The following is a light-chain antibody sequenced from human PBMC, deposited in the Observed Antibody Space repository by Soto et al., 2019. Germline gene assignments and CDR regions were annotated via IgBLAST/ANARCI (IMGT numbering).Light chain of an antibody. Sequence: QSVLTQPRSVSGSPGQSVTISRTGTSSDVGGYNFVSWYQHHPGKAPKLMIYDVSKRPSGVPDRFSGSKSGSTASLTISGLQAEDEADYYCCSYAGSYTLVFGGGTKLTVL. V-gene: IGLV2-11*01. CDR3: CSYAGSYTLV. CDR2: DVS. J-gene: IGLJ3*02. CDR1: SSDVGGYNF.